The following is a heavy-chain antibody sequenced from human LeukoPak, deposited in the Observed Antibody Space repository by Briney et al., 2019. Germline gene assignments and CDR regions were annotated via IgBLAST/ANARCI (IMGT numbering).Heavy chain of an antibody. D-gene: IGHD4-11*01. CDR1: GFTFSDHG. CDR2: INTDGSSI. Sequence: GGSLRLSCAASGFTFSDHGIHWVRQAPGKGLVWVSRINTDGSSITYADSVKGRFTVSRDNAKNTLYLQMNSLRAEDTAVYYCARLRNYYFFDYWGQGTLVTVSS. J-gene: IGHJ4*02. CDR3: ARLRNYYFFDY. V-gene: IGHV3-74*01.